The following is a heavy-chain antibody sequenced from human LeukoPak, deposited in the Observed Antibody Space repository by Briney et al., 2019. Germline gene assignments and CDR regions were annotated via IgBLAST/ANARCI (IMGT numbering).Heavy chain of an antibody. V-gene: IGHV4-39*01. Sequence: PSETLSLTCTVSGGSISSSSYYWDWIRQPPGKGLEWIGSIYYSGSTYYNPSLKSRVTISVDTSKNQFSLKLSSVTAADTSVYYCARQKSGSYGLFDYWGQGTLVTVSS. D-gene: IGHD1-26*01. CDR3: ARQKSGSYGLFDY. J-gene: IGHJ4*02. CDR2: IYYSGST. CDR1: GGSISSSSYY.